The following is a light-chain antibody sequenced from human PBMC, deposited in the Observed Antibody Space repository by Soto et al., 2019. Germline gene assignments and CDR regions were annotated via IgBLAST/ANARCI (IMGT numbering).Light chain of an antibody. CDR1: QSVSSSA. J-gene: IGKJ2*01. CDR2: GAS. V-gene: IGKV3-20*01. Sequence: EIVLTQSPGTLSLSPGERATLSCRASQSVSSSALAWYHQKPGQAPRLLIYGASSRATGIPDRFSGSGSGTDFTLTISRLEPEDFAVYYCQLYGSSHMYTFGQGTRLEIK. CDR3: QLYGSSHMYT.